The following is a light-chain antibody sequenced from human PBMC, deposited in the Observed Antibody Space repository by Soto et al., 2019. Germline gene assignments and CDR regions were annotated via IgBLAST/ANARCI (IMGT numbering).Light chain of an antibody. CDR1: QSVSSN. Sequence: EIVMTQSPATLSVSPGERATLSCRASQSVSSNLACYQQKPGQAPRLLIYGASTRATGIPARFSGSGSGTEFTLTISSLQSEDFATYYCQQHGQWPITFGQGTRLEIK. J-gene: IGKJ5*01. V-gene: IGKV3-15*01. CDR2: GAS. CDR3: QQHGQWPIT.